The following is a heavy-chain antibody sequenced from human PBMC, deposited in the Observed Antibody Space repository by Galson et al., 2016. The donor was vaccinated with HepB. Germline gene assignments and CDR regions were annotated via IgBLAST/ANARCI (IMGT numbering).Heavy chain of an antibody. CDR3: ARAWGRGRYYYSSGNLNLVGGLDV. V-gene: IGHV6-1*01. CDR1: GDSVSSNNAA. J-gene: IGHJ6*02. D-gene: IGHD3-10*01. Sequence: CAISGDSVSSNNAAWNWIRQSPSRGLEWLGRTYYRSKWYNDYAVSVKSRITVNPDTSKNQFSLRLNSVTPEDTAVYYCARAWGRGRYYYSSGNLNLVGGLDVWGQGTTVSVSS. CDR2: TYYRSKWYN.